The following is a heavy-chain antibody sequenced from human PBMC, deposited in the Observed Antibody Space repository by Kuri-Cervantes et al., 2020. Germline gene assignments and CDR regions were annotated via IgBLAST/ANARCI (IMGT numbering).Heavy chain of an antibody. CDR2: IYYSGST. V-gene: IGHV4-59*12. CDR3: ARGRDYDSSGYYLPTHAFDI. CDR1: GGSISSYY. Sequence: SETLSLTCTVSGGSISSYYWSWIRQPPGKGLEWIGYIYYSGSTNYNPSLKSRVTISVDTSKNQFSLKLSSVTAADTAVYHCARGRDYDSSGYYLPTHAFDIWGQGTMVTVSS. J-gene: IGHJ3*02. D-gene: IGHD3-22*01.